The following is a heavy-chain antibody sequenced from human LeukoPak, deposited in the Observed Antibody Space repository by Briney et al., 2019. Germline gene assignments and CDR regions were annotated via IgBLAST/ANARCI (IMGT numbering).Heavy chain of an antibody. V-gene: IGHV1-46*01. D-gene: IGHD1-26*01. CDR3: ARGEWENNAMAYYFDY. CDR1: GYTFTSYY. Sequence: ASVKVSCKASGYTFTSYYMHWVRQAPGQGLECMGVINPSGGSTSYAQKFQGRVTMTRDTSTSTVYMELSSLRSEDTAVYYCARGEWENNAMAYYFDYWGQGTLVTVSS. J-gene: IGHJ4*02. CDR2: INPSGGST.